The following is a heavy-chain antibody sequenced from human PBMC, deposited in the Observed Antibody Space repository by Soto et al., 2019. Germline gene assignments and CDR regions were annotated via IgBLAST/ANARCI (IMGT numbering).Heavy chain of an antibody. CDR3: AKKAEASGLLASYIAS. CDR1: GFTFINYA. CDR2: VRGSGDIT. Sequence: EVQLLESGGGLVQPGGSLRLSCVASGFTFINYAMSWVRQAPGKGLEWVSGVRGSGDITEYTDSVKGRFTISRENSKNTFYIQMSRLRAEDTAVYYCAKKAEASGLLASYIASWGQGALVTVSS. D-gene: IGHD1-26*01. V-gene: IGHV3-23*01. J-gene: IGHJ4*02.